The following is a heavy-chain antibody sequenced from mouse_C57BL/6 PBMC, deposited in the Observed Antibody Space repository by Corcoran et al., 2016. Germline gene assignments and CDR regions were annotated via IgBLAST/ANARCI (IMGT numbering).Heavy chain of an antibody. J-gene: IGHJ2*01. CDR3: ARRDYYWSNDY. Sequence: EVQLQQSGPELVKPGASVKISCKASGYTFTDYYMNWVKQSHGKSLEWIGDINPNNGGTSYNQKFKGKATLTVDKSSSTAYMELRSLTSEDSAVYYCARRDYYWSNDYWGQGTTLTVSS. V-gene: IGHV1-26*01. D-gene: IGHD1-1*01. CDR1: GYTFTDYY. CDR2: INPNNGGT.